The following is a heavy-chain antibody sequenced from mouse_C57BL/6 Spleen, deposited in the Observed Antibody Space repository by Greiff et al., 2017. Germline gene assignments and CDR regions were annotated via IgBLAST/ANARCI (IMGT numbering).Heavy chain of an antibody. CDR3: ARGGHYGSAMDY. CDR2: IYPRSGST. CDR1: GYTFTSYA. Sequence: QVQLQQSGPELVKPGASVKLSCKASGYTFTSYAINWVKQRPGQGLEWIGWIYPRSGSTKYNEKFKGKATLTVDTSSSTAYMELHRLTSEDSAVYFCARGGHYGSAMDYWGQGTSGTVSS. V-gene: IGHV1-85*01. D-gene: IGHD2-1*01. J-gene: IGHJ4*01.